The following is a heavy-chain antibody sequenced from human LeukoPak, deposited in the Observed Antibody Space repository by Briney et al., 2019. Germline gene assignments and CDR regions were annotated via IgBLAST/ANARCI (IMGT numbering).Heavy chain of an antibody. CDR3: ARDLEVMAVYFDY. J-gene: IGHJ4*02. Sequence: SETLSLTCTVSGGSISSYYWSWIRQPPGKGLEWIGYIYYSGRTKYSPSLKSRVTISVDTSKNQFSLKLSSVTAADTAVYYCARDLEVMAVYFDYWGQGALVTVSS. D-gene: IGHD3-16*01. V-gene: IGHV4-59*01. CDR1: GGSISSYY. CDR2: IYYSGRT.